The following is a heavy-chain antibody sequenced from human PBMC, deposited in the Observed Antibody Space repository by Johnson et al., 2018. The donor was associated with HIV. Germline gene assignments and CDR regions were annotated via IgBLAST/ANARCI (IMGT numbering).Heavy chain of an antibody. Sequence: EVRLVESGGVVVQPGGSLRLSCAASGFTFDDYAMHWVRQAPGKGLEWVSLISWDGGSTYYADSVKGRFTISRDNSKNSLYLQMNSLRAEDTALYYCARVGYSSSWYLGAFDIWGQGTMVTVSS. CDR1: GFTFDDYA. J-gene: IGHJ3*02. D-gene: IGHD6-13*01. CDR2: ISWDGGST. CDR3: ARVGYSSSWYLGAFDI. V-gene: IGHV3-43D*03.